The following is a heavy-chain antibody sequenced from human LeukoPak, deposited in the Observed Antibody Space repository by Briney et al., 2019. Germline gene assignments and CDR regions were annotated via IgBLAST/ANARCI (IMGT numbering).Heavy chain of an antibody. CDR2: IWYDGSNK. CDR1: GFTFSNYG. V-gene: IGHV3-33*06. D-gene: IGHD2-15*01. J-gene: IGHJ4*02. Sequence: PGGSLRLSCAASGFTFSNYGMHWVRQAPGNGLEWVAIIWYDGSNKNYADSVKGRFTISRDNSKNTLYLQMNSLRAEDTAVYYCAKDAPYSLDYWGQGTQVTVSS. CDR3: AKDAPYSLDY.